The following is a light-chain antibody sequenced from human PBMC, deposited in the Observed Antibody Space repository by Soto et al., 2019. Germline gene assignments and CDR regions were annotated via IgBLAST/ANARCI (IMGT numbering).Light chain of an antibody. V-gene: IGLV3-21*02. CDR2: DDS. CDR1: NIESLS. Sequence: SYELTQPPSVSVAPGQTARLTCAGNNIESLSVHWYQQRPGRAPVVVVHDDSDRPSGIPDRFSGSDSGNTATLTISRVEAGDEADYYCQVWDTTGDHWVFGGGTQLTVL. CDR3: QVWDTTGDHWV. J-gene: IGLJ3*02.